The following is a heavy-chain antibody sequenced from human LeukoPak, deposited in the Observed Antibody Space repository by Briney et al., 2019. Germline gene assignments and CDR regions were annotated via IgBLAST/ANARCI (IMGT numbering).Heavy chain of an antibody. CDR2: IYSGGST. Sequence: GGSLRLSCAASGFTVSSNYMSWVRQAPGKGLEWVSVIYSGGSTYYADSVKGRFTISRDNSQNTLYLQMNSLRAEDTAVYYCARDAFYDSSGYYPLWGQGTLVTVSS. D-gene: IGHD3-22*01. CDR1: GFTVSSNY. CDR3: ARDAFYDSSGYYPL. J-gene: IGHJ4*02. V-gene: IGHV3-66*01.